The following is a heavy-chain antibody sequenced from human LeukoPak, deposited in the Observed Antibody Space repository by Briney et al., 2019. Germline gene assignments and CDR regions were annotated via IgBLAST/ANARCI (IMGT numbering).Heavy chain of an antibody. D-gene: IGHD3-3*01. CDR1: GGSISSYY. Sequence: SETLSLTCTVSGGSISSYYWSWIRQPAGKGLEWIGRIYTSGSTNYNPSLKSRVTISVDTSKNQFSLKLSSVTAADTAVYYCARGTSEDVLRFLEWLFFDYWGQGTLVTVSS. V-gene: IGHV4-4*07. CDR3: ARGTSEDVLRFLEWLFFDY. J-gene: IGHJ4*02. CDR2: IYTSGST.